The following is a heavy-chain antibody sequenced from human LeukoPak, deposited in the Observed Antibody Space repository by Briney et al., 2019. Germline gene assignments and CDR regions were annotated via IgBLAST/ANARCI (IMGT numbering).Heavy chain of an antibody. CDR1: GFTVSSNY. Sequence: GGSLRLSCAASGFTVSSNYMSWVRQAPGKGLEWVSVIYSGGSTYYADSVKGRFTISRDNSKNTLYLQMNSLRAEDTALYYCAKDLVPGIHFDYYFDYWGQGTLVTVSS. V-gene: IGHV3-66*01. J-gene: IGHJ4*02. CDR3: AKDLVPGIHFDYYFDY. D-gene: IGHD3-10*01. CDR2: IYSGGST.